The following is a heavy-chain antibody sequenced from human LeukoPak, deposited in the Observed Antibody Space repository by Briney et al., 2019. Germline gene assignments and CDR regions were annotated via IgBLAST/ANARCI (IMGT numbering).Heavy chain of an antibody. CDR1: GFTFSNYG. CDR2: ISYDESDK. J-gene: IGHJ4*02. D-gene: IGHD2/OR15-2a*01. Sequence: PGRSLRLSCAASGFTFSNYGMHWVRQAPGKGLEWVAVISYDESDKYYADSVKGRFTISRDNSKNTLYLQMNSLRPEDTAVYYCARNRPSAFDYWGQGTLVTVSS. CDR3: ARNRPSAFDY. V-gene: IGHV3-30*03.